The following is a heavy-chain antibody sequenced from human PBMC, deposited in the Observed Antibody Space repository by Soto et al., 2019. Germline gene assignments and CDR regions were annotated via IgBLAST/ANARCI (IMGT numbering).Heavy chain of an antibody. CDR3: ARRDTAMVGFDI. Sequence: GEALPISGEGCVDRVTRSWIGWERQMPGKGLEWMGIIYPGDSDTRYSPSFQGQVTISADKSISTAYLQWSSLKATDTAMYYCARRDTAMVGFDIWGQGTMVTVSS. D-gene: IGHD5-18*01. CDR2: IYPGDSDT. CDR1: VDRVTRSW. V-gene: IGHV5-51*01. J-gene: IGHJ3*02.